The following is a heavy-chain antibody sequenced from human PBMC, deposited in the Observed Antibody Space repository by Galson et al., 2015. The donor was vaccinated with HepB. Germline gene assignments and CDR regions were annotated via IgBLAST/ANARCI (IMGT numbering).Heavy chain of an antibody. J-gene: IGHJ3*01. CDR1: GGGCGFFA. D-gene: IGHD2-2*01. V-gene: IGHV3-7*03. CDR2: TDQDRIKN. CDR3: AREGPFCSSTRCPDDAFDL. Sequence: SLRLACAGSGGGCGFFARSESSQAPVEGVERVTKTDQDRIKNYHVDSDSGRFTVARDNPKNSLYLEMTGLTAEDTAVYYCAREGPFCSSTRCPDDAFDLWGQGTKVTVA.